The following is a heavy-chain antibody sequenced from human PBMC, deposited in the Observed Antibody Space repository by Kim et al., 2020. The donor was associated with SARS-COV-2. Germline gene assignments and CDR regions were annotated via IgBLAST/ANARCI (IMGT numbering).Heavy chain of an antibody. D-gene: IGHD3-22*01. V-gene: IGHV1-46*03. Sequence: ASVKVSCKTSGYTFTSYYMHWVRQAPGQGLEWMGIINPNGGSTTYAQKFQGRVTMTRDTSTSTVYMELSSLISEDTAVYYCAKRPASGSGYYYSFDYWGQGTLVTVS. CDR1: GYTFTSYY. J-gene: IGHJ4*02. CDR2: INPNGGST. CDR3: AKRPASGSGYYYSFDY.